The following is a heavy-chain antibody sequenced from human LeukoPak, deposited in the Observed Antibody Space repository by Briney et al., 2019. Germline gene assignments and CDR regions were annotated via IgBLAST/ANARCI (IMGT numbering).Heavy chain of an antibody. CDR3: ARVLRYFDWLLAAGAFDI. CDR2: IIPIFGTA. D-gene: IGHD3-9*01. CDR1: RGTFSSYA. J-gene: IGHJ3*02. V-gene: IGHV1-69*13. Sequence: ASVKVSCKASRGTFSSYAISWVRQAPGQGLEWMGGIIPIFGTANYAQKFQGRVTITADESTSTAYMELSSLRSEDTAVYYCARVLRYFDWLLAAGAFDIWGQGTMVTVSS.